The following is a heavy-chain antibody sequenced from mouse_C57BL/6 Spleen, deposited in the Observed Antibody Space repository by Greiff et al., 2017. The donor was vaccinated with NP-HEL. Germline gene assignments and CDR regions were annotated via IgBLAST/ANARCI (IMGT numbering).Heavy chain of an antibody. CDR2: IWGDGST. D-gene: IGHD1-1*01. CDR3: AKEGEYYYCGSSLYYYAMDY. CDR1: GFSLTSYG. J-gene: IGHJ4*01. V-gene: IGHV2-3*01. Sequence: VQLKESGPGLVAPSQSLSITCTVSGFSLTSYGVSWVRQPPGKGLEWLGVIWGDGSTNYHSALISRLSISKDNSKSQVFLKLNSLQTDDTATYYCAKEGEYYYCGSSLYYYAMDYWGQGTSVTVSS.